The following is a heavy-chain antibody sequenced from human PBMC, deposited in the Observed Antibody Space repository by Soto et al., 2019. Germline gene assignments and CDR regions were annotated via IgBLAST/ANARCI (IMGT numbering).Heavy chain of an antibody. Sequence: ASVKVSCKASGYTFTSYGISWVRQAPGQGLEWMGWISAYNGNTNYAQKLQGRVTMTTDTSTSTAYMELRSLRSDDTAVYYCARDLGLGYYDFWSGYYYWGQGTLVTVSS. J-gene: IGHJ4*02. CDR1: GYTFTSYG. CDR3: ARDLGLGYYDFWSGYYY. D-gene: IGHD3-3*01. V-gene: IGHV1-18*01. CDR2: ISAYNGNT.